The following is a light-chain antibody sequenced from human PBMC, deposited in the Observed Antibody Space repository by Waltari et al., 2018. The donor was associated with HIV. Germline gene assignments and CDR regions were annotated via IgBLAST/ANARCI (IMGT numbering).Light chain of an antibody. CDR2: EVY. Sequence: HSALTQPASVSGSPGQSITISCTGPTSDLSAFTFVSWYQQSPGRAPKLIIFEVYSRPSGISDRFSGSKAGVTASLTISALRAEDEADYFCSSYSARGFVVFGGGTKVTVL. J-gene: IGLJ3*02. V-gene: IGLV2-14*01. CDR1: TSDLSAFTF. CDR3: SSYSARGFVV.